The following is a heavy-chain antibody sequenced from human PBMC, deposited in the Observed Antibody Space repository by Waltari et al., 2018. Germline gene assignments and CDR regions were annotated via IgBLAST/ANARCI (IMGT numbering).Heavy chain of an antibody. CDR3: ARGRIVVVIGAFDI. D-gene: IGHD3-22*01. V-gene: IGHV4-59*12. CDR1: GGSIISSL. J-gene: IGHJ3*02. CDR2: IYYRGST. Sequence: QVQLQESGPGLVKPSETLSPTCTVSGGSIISSLWRWIRQPPGKGRDWIGYIYYRGSTNYNPSLKSRVTISVDTSKNQFSLKLSSVTAADTAVYYCARGRIVVVIGAFDIWGQGTMVTVSS.